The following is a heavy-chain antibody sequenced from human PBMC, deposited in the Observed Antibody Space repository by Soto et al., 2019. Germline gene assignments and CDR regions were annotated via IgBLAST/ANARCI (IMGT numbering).Heavy chain of an antibody. Sequence: ASVKVSCKASGYTFTGYYIHWVRQAPGQGLEWMGWINPTSGDTNYAQKFQGRVTMTRDTSIYTAFMGLSRLTFDDTAVYYCARHNGYGAWSDPWGQGTLVTVSS. CDR1: GYTFTGYY. V-gene: IGHV1-2*02. D-gene: IGHD5-12*01. CDR3: ARHNGYGAWSDP. CDR2: INPTSGDT. J-gene: IGHJ5*02.